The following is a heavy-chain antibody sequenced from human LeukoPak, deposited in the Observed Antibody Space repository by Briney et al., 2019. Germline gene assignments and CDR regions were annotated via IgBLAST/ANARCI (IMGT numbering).Heavy chain of an antibody. J-gene: IGHJ4*02. Sequence: ASVKVSCKASGYTFTSYGISWVRQAPGQGLEWMGWINTNTGNPTYAQGFTGRFVFSLDTSVSTAYLQISSLKAEDTAVYYCARDGSGSYSQPHSNFDYWGQGTLVTVSS. V-gene: IGHV7-4-1*02. CDR2: INTNTGNP. CDR1: GYTFTSYG. CDR3: ARDGSGSYSQPHSNFDY. D-gene: IGHD1-26*01.